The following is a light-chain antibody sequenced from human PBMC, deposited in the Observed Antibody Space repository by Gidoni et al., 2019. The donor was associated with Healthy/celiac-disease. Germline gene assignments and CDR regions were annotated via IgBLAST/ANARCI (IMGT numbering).Light chain of an antibody. CDR2: AAS. Sequence: DIQMTQSPSSLSASVGDRVTITCRASQSISSYLNWYQQKPGKAPKLLIYAASSLQSGVPSSFSGSGSGTDFTLTISSLQPEDFATYYCQQSYSTPWTFGQGTKVGIK. CDR3: QQSYSTPWT. J-gene: IGKJ1*01. V-gene: IGKV1-39*01. CDR1: QSISSY.